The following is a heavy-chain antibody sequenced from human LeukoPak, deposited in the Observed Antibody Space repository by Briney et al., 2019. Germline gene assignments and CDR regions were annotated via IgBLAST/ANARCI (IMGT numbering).Heavy chain of an antibody. D-gene: IGHD3-22*01. Sequence: PGGSLRLSCAASGFTFSSYEMNWVRQAPGKGLEWVSYISSSGSTIYYADSVKGRFTISRDNAKNSLYLQMNSLRAEDTAVYYCARVGWLLLPSIDYWGQGTLVTVSS. J-gene: IGHJ4*02. V-gene: IGHV3-48*03. CDR3: ARVGWLLLPSIDY. CDR1: GFTFSSYE. CDR2: ISSSGSTI.